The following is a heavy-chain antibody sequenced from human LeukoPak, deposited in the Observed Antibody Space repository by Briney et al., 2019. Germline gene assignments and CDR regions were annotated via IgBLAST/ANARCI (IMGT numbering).Heavy chain of an antibody. Sequence: SETLSLTCTVSGGSISSYYWSWIRQPPGQGLEWIGYIYYSGSTNYNPSLKSRVTISVDTSKNQFSLKLSSVTAADTAVYYCARPRYSYGGGWFDPWGQGTLVTVSS. V-gene: IGHV4-59*08. CDR1: GGSISSYY. CDR3: ARPRYSYGGGWFDP. J-gene: IGHJ5*02. CDR2: IYYSGST. D-gene: IGHD5-18*01.